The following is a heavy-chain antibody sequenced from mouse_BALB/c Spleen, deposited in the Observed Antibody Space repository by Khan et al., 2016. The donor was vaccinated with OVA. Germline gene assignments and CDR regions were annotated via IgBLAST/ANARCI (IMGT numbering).Heavy chain of an antibody. CDR1: GYTFSSYY. J-gene: IGHJ3*01. V-gene: IGHV1S81*02. Sequence: QVRLQQSGAELVKPGASVKLSCKASGYTFSSYYMYWVKQRPGQGLEWIGEINPNNGGTNFNDKFKSKATLTVDKSSSTAYMQLSSLTSEDSAVYYCIRSGYGSFAYWGQGTPVTVSA. D-gene: IGHD2-2*01. CDR3: IRSGYGSFAY. CDR2: INPNNGGT.